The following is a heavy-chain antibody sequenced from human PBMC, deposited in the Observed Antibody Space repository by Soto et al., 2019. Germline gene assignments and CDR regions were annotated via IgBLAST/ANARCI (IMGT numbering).Heavy chain of an antibody. Sequence: EVQLLESGGGLVQPGGSLRLSCAASGFTFGIYAMNWLRQAPGRGLECVSFISGSGRTTYYADSVKGRFTVSRDNSKNTMYLQMNSLRAEDTALYYCAKFRGPSYSYYYMDVWGKGTTVTVSS. D-gene: IGHD3-16*01. CDR3: AKFRGPSYSYYYMDV. CDR1: GFTFGIYA. CDR2: ISGSGRTT. J-gene: IGHJ6*03. V-gene: IGHV3-23*01.